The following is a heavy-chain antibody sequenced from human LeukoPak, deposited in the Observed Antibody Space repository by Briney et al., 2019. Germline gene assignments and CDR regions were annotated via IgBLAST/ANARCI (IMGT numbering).Heavy chain of an antibody. V-gene: IGHV4-39*07. D-gene: IGHD3-22*01. J-gene: IGHJ3*01. CDR1: GGSISSSSYY. Sequence: PSETLSLTCTVSGGSISSSSYYWGWIRQPPGKGLEWIGSIYYSGSTNYNPSLKSRVTISVDTSKNQFSLKLSSVIAADTAVYYCANTLSLNDRSGNVFPAPGRFWGQGTMVTVSS. CDR3: ANTLSLNDRSGNVFPAPGRF. CDR2: IYYSGST.